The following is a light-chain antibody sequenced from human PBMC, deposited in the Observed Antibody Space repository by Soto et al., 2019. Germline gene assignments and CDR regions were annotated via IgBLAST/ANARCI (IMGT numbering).Light chain of an antibody. J-gene: IGLJ3*02. CDR3: NSYAGSNNYWV. Sequence: QSALTQPPSASGSPGQSVTISCTGTSSDVGAFNYVSWYQQHPGKAPKLMIFEINKRPSGVPDRFSGSKSGNTASLTVSGLQAEDEADYYCNSYAGSNNYWVFGGGTKVTVL. V-gene: IGLV2-8*01. CDR1: SSDVGAFNY. CDR2: EIN.